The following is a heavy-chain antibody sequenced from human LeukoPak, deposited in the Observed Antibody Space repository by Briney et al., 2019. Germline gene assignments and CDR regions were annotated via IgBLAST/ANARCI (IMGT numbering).Heavy chain of an antibody. Sequence: GGSLRLSCAASGFTVSSNYMSWVRQAPGKGLEWVSVIYGGGSTYYADSVKGRFTISRDNAKNSLYLQMNSLRAEDTALYYCGRAYDFSRHWGQGTLVTVSS. CDR3: GRAYDFSRH. CDR2: IYGGGST. D-gene: IGHD3-3*01. V-gene: IGHV3-53*01. CDR1: GFTVSSNY. J-gene: IGHJ4*02.